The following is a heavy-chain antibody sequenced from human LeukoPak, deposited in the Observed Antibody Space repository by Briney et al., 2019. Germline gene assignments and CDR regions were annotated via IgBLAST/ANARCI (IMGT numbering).Heavy chain of an antibody. CDR1: RFTFNNYA. D-gene: IGHD2-21*01. J-gene: IGHJ4*02. V-gene: IGHV3-23*01. CDR3: AKELAITLPFDY. CDR2: ISHNGRDT. Sequence: GGSLRLSCAASRFTFNNYAMSSVRQAPGKGLEWVSAISHNGRDTYYADSVQGRFTISRDNSKNMLNLQMDSLLAEDTAVYYCAKELAITLPFDYWGQGTLVTVSS.